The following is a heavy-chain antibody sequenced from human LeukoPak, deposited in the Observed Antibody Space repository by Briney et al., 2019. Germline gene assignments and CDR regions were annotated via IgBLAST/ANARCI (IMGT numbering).Heavy chain of an antibody. Sequence: PSETLSLTCTVSGGSISSGDYYWSWIRQPPGKGLEWIGYIFHSETTYYNPSLKSRVTISVDRSKNQFSLNLSSVTAADTAVYYCARRNCSGGSCYLNWFDPWGQGTLVTVSS. CDR3: ARRNCSGGSCYLNWFDP. D-gene: IGHD2-15*01. CDR2: IFHSETT. CDR1: GGSISSGDYY. V-gene: IGHV4-30-2*01. J-gene: IGHJ5*02.